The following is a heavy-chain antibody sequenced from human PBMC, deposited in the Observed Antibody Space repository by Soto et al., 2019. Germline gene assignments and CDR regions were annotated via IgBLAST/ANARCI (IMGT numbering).Heavy chain of an antibody. V-gene: IGHV1-69*01. CDR1: GGTFSSYA. J-gene: IGHJ6*02. D-gene: IGHD6-19*01. Sequence: QVQLVQSGAEVKKPGSSVKVSCKASGGTFSSYAISWVRQAPGQGLEWMGGIIPIFGTANYAQKFQGRVTITADESTSTAYMELSSLRSEDTAVYYCASRIAVAGRPSDITLYYYYGMDVWGQGTTVTVSS. CDR2: IIPIFGTA. CDR3: ASRIAVAGRPSDITLYYYYGMDV.